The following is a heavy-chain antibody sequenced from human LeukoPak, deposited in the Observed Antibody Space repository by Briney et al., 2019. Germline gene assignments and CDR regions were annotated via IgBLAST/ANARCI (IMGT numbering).Heavy chain of an antibody. Sequence: GGSLRLSCAASGFTFNSYSMNWVRQAPGKGLECVSYISSSSSTIYYADSVKGRFTISRDNSKNTVYLQMHSLSAEDTAVYYCARDGPAESGYSFDYWGQGALVTVSS. CDR1: GFTFNSYS. CDR2: ISSSSSTI. CDR3: ARDGPAESGYSFDY. J-gene: IGHJ4*02. D-gene: IGHD2-15*01. V-gene: IGHV3-48*01.